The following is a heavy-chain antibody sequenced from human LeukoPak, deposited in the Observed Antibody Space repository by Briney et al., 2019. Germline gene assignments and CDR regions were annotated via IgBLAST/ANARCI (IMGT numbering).Heavy chain of an antibody. J-gene: IGHJ4*02. Sequence: PGGPLRLSCAASGFSFSSYAMSWVRQAPGKGLEWVSAISGSGGSTYYADSVKGRFTISGDNSKNTLYLQMNSLRAEDTAVYYCAKDQDYYGSGSPFDYWGQGTLVTVSS. CDR1: GFSFSSYA. CDR2: ISGSGGST. V-gene: IGHV3-23*01. D-gene: IGHD3-10*01. CDR3: AKDQDYYGSGSPFDY.